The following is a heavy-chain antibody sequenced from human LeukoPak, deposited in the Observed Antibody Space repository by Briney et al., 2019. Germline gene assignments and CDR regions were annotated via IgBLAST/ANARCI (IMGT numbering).Heavy chain of an antibody. CDR1: AGSITDYY. D-gene: IGHD6-6*01. CDR2: IYYSGST. J-gene: IGHJ5*02. CDR3: ARGQLVFAP. V-gene: IGHV4-59*01. Sequence: SETLSLTCTVSAGSITDYYGSWIRQPPGKGLEWIGYIYYSGSTNYNPSLKSRVTISVDTSKNHFSLKLTSVTAADTAVYYCARGQLVFAPWGQGTLVTVSS.